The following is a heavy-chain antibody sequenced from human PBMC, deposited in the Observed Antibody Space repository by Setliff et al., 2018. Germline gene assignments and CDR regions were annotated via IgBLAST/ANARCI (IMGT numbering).Heavy chain of an antibody. CDR3: ARQAADY. CDR1: GFSFSCCW. V-gene: IGHV3-33*08. J-gene: IGHJ4*02. CDR2: IWYDGSNK. Sequence: GGSLRLSCAASGFSFSCCWMRWVRQAPGKGLEWVAVIWYDGSNKYYADSVKGRFTISRDNSKNTLYLQMNSLRVEDTAVYYCARQAADYWGQGTLVTVSS. D-gene: IGHD6-25*01.